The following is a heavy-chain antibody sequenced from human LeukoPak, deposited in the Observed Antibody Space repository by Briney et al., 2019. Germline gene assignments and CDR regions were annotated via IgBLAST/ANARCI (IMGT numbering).Heavy chain of an antibody. Sequence: PGGSLRLSCAASGFTFSSYAMSWVRQAPGKGLEWVSAISGSGGSTYYADSVKGRFTISRDNAKNSLYLQMNSLRAEDTAVYYCARGSSGHPGGDAFDIWGQGTMVTVSS. CDR2: ISGSGGST. J-gene: IGHJ3*02. D-gene: IGHD3-22*01. CDR3: ARGSSGHPGGDAFDI. V-gene: IGHV3-23*01. CDR1: GFTFSSYA.